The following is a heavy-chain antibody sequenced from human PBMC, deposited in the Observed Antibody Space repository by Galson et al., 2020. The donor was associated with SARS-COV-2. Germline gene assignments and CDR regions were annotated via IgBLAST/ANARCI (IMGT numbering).Heavy chain of an antibody. CDR2: ISYRSTYT. CDR1: GFTFSDYY. V-gene: IGHV3-11*06. Sequence: AGGSLRLSCAASGFTFSDYYMSWIRQAPGKAPEWISYISYRSTYTGYEDSVKGRFTISRDNTKRSLSLQMNNLRADDAGVYYCVRDNDDCNGGICHWWADYWGPGTRVAV. D-gene: IGHD2-15*01. J-gene: IGHJ4*02. CDR3: VRDNDDCNGGICHWWADY.